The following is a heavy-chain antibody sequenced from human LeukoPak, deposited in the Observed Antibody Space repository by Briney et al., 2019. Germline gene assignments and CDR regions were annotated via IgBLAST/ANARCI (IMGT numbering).Heavy chain of an antibody. J-gene: IGHJ4*02. V-gene: IGHV3-23*01. CDR3: ARGSYSFDSSSSPLGPLFDS. D-gene: IGHD3-22*01. CDR1: GFTFSSYG. Sequence: GGSLRLSCAASGFTFSSYGMSWVRQAPGKGLEWVSAISGSGGSTYYADSVKGRFTISRDNSKNTLYLQMNSLRAEDTAVYYCARGSYSFDSSSSPLGPLFDSWGQGTLVTVSS. CDR2: ISGSGGST.